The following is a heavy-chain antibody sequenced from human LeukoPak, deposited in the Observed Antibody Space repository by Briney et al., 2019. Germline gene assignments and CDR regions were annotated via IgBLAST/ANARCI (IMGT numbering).Heavy chain of an antibody. D-gene: IGHD5-18*01. J-gene: IGHJ4*02. CDR3: ARGGYSYGYGGAVDY. CDR1: GGSISSYY. CDR2: IYYSGST. Sequence: PSETLSLTCTVSGGSISSYYWSWIRQPPGKGLEWIGYIYYSGSTNYNPSLKSRVTISVDTSKNQFSLKLSSVTAADTAVYYCARGGYSYGYGGAVDYWGQGTLVTVSS. V-gene: IGHV4-59*01.